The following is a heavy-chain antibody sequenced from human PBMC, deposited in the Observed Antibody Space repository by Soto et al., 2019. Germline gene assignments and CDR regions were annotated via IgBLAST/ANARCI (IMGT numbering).Heavy chain of an antibody. D-gene: IGHD3-3*01. V-gene: IGHV4-4*02. CDR2: IYHSGST. J-gene: IGHJ4*02. CDR1: GGSISSSNW. CDR3: ARPTKNYDFWSGYYVFDY. Sequence: SETLSLTCAVSGGSISSSNWWSWVRQPPGKGLKWIGEIYHSGSTNYNPSLKSRVTISVDKSKNQFSLKLSSVTAADTAVYYCARPTKNYDFWSGYYVFDYWGQGTLVTVSS.